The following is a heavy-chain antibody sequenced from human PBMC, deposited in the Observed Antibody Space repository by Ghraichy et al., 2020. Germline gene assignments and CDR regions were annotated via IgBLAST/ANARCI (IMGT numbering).Heavy chain of an antibody. J-gene: IGHJ6*03. CDR1: GGSISSYY. V-gene: IGHV4-59*01. Sequence: SETLSLTCTVSGGSISSYYWSWIRQPPGKGLEWIGYIYYSGSTNYNPSLKSRVTISVDTSKNQFSLKLSSVTAADTAVYYCARGGKDSSGYYPPLFLYYYYMDVWGKGTTVTVSS. CDR3: ARGGKDSSGYYPPLFLYYYYMDV. D-gene: IGHD3-22*01. CDR2: IYYSGST.